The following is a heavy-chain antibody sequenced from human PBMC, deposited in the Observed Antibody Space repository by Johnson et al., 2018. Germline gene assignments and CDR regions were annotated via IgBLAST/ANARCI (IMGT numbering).Heavy chain of an antibody. D-gene: IGHD2-21*01. CDR3: ARESDCGGTFDI. V-gene: IGHV1-69*09. CDR1: CGTFNTNT. CDR2: IIPIFDIA. J-gene: IGHJ3*02. Sequence: QVQLVESGAEVKKPGSSVKVSCKASCGTFNTNTFSWVRQAPGQGLEWLGRIIPIFDIANNAQKFQGRVTFTADKLTTTVYLELSSLRSEDTAVYFWARESDCGGTFDIWGQGTMVTVSS.